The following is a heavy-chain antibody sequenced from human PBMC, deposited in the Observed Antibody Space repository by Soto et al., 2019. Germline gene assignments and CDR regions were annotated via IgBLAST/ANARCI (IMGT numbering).Heavy chain of an antibody. CDR1: GFTFSSFA. CDR3: VKKIAGTTTSGAYWYFDV. V-gene: IGHV3-23*01. Sequence: EVQLLESGGGLVQPGGSLRLSCAASGFTFSSFAMNWVRQAPGKGLEWVSGGSGGGDATFYADSVKGRFTISRVQSKNTLYLQMNSLRAEDTAVYYCVKKIAGTTTSGAYWYFDVWGRGTLVTVSS. J-gene: IGHJ2*01. D-gene: IGHD1-26*01. CDR2: GSGGGDAT.